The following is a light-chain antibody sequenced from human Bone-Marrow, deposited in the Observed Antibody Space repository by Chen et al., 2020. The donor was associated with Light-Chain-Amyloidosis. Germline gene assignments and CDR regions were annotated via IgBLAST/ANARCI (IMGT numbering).Light chain of an antibody. CDR2: DVR. Sequence: QSALTKPASVSAYPGQSITLYRTGTSSAVGGYDHVSWYPQHPGKAPKLLIYDVRILPSGVSNRFSGSKSCNTASLAISVLLTEVEAAYYCSSYPSRSAPVVFGGGTKLTVL. J-gene: IGLJ2*01. V-gene: IGLV2-14*03. CDR3: SSYPSRSAPVV. CDR1: SSAVGGYDH.